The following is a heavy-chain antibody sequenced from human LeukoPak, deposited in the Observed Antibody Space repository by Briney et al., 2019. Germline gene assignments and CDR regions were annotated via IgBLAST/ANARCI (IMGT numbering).Heavy chain of an antibody. CDR2: ISGHGSNT. Sequence: PGESLILSCAASGFTFSTYAMGWVPQAPGKGLEWVSAISGHGSNTYYADSVKGRFTVSRDNSKNTLYLQMNSLRVEDTAVYYCVKGMASGWGYYYYYGMDVWGQGTTVTVSS. V-gene: IGHV3-23*01. D-gene: IGHD6-19*01. J-gene: IGHJ6*02. CDR1: GFTFSTYA. CDR3: VKGMASGWGYYYYYGMDV.